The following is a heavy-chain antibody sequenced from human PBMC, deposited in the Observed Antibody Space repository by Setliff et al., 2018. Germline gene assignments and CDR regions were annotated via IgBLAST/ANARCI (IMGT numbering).Heavy chain of an antibody. CDR3: AKSITMIVGGAFDV. CDR2: INPNSGGA. D-gene: IGHD3-22*01. Sequence: ASVKVSCKASGYTFAGYYMHWVRQAPGQGLEWMGWINPNSGGANYAQKFQGRVTMTRDTSISTGYMELSRLRSDDTAMYYCAKSITMIVGGAFDVWGQGTMVTVSS. J-gene: IGHJ3*01. CDR1: GYTFAGYY. V-gene: IGHV1-2*02.